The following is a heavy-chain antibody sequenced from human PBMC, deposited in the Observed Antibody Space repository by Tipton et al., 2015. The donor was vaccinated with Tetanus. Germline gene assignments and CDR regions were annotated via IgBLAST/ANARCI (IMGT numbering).Heavy chain of an antibody. CDR3: ARGMLELARKPPFDY. CDR1: GLFFKNAW. D-gene: IGHD3-10*01. J-gene: IGHJ4*02. Sequence: SLRLSCATSGLFFKNAWMNWVRQAPGKGLEWVSRINPDGSYTNDADSVKGRFTISRDNDRNTLYLQMDSLRAEDTAVYYCARGMLELARKPPFDYWGQGALVSVSS. V-gene: IGHV3-74*01. CDR2: INPDGSYT.